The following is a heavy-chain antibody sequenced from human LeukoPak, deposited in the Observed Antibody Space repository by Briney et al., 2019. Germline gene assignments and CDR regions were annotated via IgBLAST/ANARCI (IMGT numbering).Heavy chain of an antibody. CDR3: AKSRYCSRTSCYPPEAFDI. CDR1: GFTFSSYA. D-gene: IGHD2-2*01. V-gene: IGHV3-23*01. J-gene: IGHJ3*02. Sequence: GGSLRLSCAASGFTFSSYAMSWVRQAPGKGLEWVSAISGSGGSTYYADSVKGRFTISRDNSKNSLYLQMNSLRAEDTAVYYCAKSRYCSRTSCYPPEAFDIWGQGTMVTVPS. CDR2: ISGSGGST.